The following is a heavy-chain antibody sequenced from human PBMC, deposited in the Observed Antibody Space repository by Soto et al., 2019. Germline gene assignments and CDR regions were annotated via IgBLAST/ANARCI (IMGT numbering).Heavy chain of an antibody. CDR2: IYYTGST. D-gene: IGHD2-21*02. V-gene: IGHV4-31*03. Sequence: QVQLQESGPGLVKPSQTLSLTCTVSGGSISSGGYYWSWIRQHPGKGLEWIGYIYYTGSTYYNPSRKTRVTRSVDTSKNQFSLKLSSVTAADTAVYYCATVEDCGGDCPIEAFEIWGQGTMVTVSS. J-gene: IGHJ3*02. CDR1: GGSISSGGYY. CDR3: ATVEDCGGDCPIEAFEI.